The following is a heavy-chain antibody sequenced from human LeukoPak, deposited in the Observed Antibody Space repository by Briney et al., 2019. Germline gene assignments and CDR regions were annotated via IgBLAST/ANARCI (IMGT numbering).Heavy chain of an antibody. Sequence: PGGSLRLSCAASGFTFNNYAMNWVRQAPGKGLEWVSSIRGGGETTYYADSATGRFTISRDNSQNTLYLQMNSLRAEDTAVYYCARDYADYVGYFFFDYWGQGTLVTVSS. CDR2: IRGGGETT. J-gene: IGHJ4*02. CDR3: ARDYADYVGYFFFDY. V-gene: IGHV3-23*01. CDR1: GFTFNNYA. D-gene: IGHD4-17*01.